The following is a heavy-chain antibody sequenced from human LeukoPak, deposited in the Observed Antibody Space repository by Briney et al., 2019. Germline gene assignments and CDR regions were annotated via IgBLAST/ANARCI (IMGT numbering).Heavy chain of an antibody. D-gene: IGHD5-18*01. J-gene: IGHJ4*02. V-gene: IGHV4-4*07. CDR1: GASISSDC. Sequence: PSETLSLTCTVSGASISSDCWSWIRQPAGKGLEWIGRIYSSGSTNCNPSLKSRVTMSVDTSKNQFSLKLTSVTAADTAVYYCARDTYIYGSSAYYFDYWGQGTLVTVSS. CDR3: ARDTYIYGSSAYYFDY. CDR2: IYSSGST.